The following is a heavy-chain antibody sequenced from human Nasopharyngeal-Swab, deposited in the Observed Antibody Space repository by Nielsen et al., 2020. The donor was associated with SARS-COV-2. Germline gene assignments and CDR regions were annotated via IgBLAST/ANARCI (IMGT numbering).Heavy chain of an antibody. Sequence: GGSLRLSCAASGFTFSSYAMSWVRQAPGKGLEWVSAISGSGGSTYYADSVKGRFTISRDNSKNTLYLQMNSLRAEDTAVYYCAKKTQSRFLGYMDVWGKGTTVTVSS. CDR3: AKKTQSRFLGYMDV. V-gene: IGHV3-23*01. CDR1: GFTFSSYA. D-gene: IGHD3-3*01. J-gene: IGHJ6*03. CDR2: ISGSGGST.